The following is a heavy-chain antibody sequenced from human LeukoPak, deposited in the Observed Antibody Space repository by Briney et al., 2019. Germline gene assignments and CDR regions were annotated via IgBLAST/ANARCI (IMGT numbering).Heavy chain of an antibody. CDR1: GFTFSSYS. CDR2: ISSSSSYI. Sequence: PGGSLRLSCAASGFTFSSYSMNWVRQAPGKGLDGVSSISSSSSYIYYADSVKGRFTISRDNAKNSLYLQMNSMRAEDTAVYYCARDLDYYDSSGFDYWGQGTLVTVSS. J-gene: IGHJ4*02. D-gene: IGHD3-22*01. V-gene: IGHV3-21*01. CDR3: ARDLDYYDSSGFDY.